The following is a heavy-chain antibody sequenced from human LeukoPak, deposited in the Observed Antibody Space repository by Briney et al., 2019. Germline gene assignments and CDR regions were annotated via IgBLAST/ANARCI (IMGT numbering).Heavy chain of an antibody. V-gene: IGHV1-2*02. Sequence: ASVKVSCKASGYSFTGYYLHWVRQAPGQGLEWMGWINPQTGFTTIAQKFQGRVTMTMDTFISTIYMEMNSLRSDDTATFYCARDQADNYYALDVWGQGTSLVVSS. CDR1: GYSFTGYY. CDR2: INPQTGFT. J-gene: IGHJ6*02. D-gene: IGHD5-24*01. CDR3: ARDQADNYYALDV.